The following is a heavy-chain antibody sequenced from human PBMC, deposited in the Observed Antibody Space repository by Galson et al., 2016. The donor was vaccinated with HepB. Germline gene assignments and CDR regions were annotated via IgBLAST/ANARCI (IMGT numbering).Heavy chain of an antibody. CDR2: ISAYNGYT. V-gene: IGHV1-18*01. Sequence: SVKVSCKASGYTFIGYGISWVRQAPGQGLEWMGWISAYNGYTNYPQKLQGRVTMTTDTSTSTAYMELRSLRSDDTAVYYCARTAEDWYFDLWGRGTLVTVSS. CDR1: GYTFIGYG. CDR3: ARTAEDWYFDL. J-gene: IGHJ2*01.